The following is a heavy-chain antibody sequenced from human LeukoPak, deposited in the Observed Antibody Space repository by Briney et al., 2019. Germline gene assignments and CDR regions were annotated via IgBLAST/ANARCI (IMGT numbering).Heavy chain of an antibody. CDR2: ISAYNGNT. D-gene: IGHD3-3*01. J-gene: IGHJ4*02. V-gene: IGHV1-18*01. CDR3: ARDYSAASNFWSGYRRPYFDY. CDR1: GGTFSSYA. Sequence: GASVKVSCKASGGTFSSYAISWVRQAPGQGLEWMGWISAYNGNTNYAQKLQGRVTMTTDTSTSTAYIELRSLRSDDTAVYYCARDYSAASNFWSGYRRPYFDYWGQGTLVTVSS.